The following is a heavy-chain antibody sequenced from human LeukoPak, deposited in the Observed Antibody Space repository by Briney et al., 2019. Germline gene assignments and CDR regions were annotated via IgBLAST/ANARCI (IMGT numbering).Heavy chain of an antibody. CDR2: IHHSGST. D-gene: IGHD6-19*01. Sequence: SETLSLTCTVSGYFISSGYYWGWIRPPPGKGLQWIGSIHHSGSTYYNPSLKSRVTISVDTSKNQSSLKLSSVTAADTAVYYCARTSSSGLVGGYYFDYWGQGTLVTVSS. J-gene: IGHJ4*02. CDR3: ARTSSSGLVGGYYFDY. V-gene: IGHV4-38-2*02. CDR1: GYFISSGYY.